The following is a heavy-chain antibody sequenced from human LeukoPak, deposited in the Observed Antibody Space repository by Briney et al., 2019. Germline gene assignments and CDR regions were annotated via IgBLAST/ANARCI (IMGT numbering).Heavy chain of an antibody. V-gene: IGHV3-30*04. CDR2: ISYDGSNK. Sequence: GGSLRLSCAASGFTFSRSAMHWVRQAPGRGLEWVALISYDGSNKYYADSVKGRFTISRDNSKNTLYLQMNSLRAEDTAVYYCARAPSIDYWGQGTLVTVSS. CDR1: GFTFSRSA. CDR3: ARAPSIDY. J-gene: IGHJ4*02.